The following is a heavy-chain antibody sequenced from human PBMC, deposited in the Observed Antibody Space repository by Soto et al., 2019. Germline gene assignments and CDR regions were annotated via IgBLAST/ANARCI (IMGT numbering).Heavy chain of an antibody. D-gene: IGHD4-4*01. V-gene: IGHV4-59*01. J-gene: IGHJ6*02. CDR3: ARHDTVTELQNCMGV. Sequence: PSETLSLTCTVSGGSITGYFWSWILQPPERGLEWIGDIYYAGNTVYTPSLNNRVTISVDTSKNQFSLELSPVTAADTAVYHCARHDTVTELQNCMGVWGPGATVTVS. CDR1: GGSITGYF. CDR2: IYYAGNT.